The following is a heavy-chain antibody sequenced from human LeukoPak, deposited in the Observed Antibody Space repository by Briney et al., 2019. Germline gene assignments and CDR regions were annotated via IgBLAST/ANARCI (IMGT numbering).Heavy chain of an antibody. CDR3: AKELDYSIGGYWYFDF. CDR2: ISGSGGTT. V-gene: IGHV3-23*01. D-gene: IGHD4-11*01. Sequence: GGSLRLSCAASGFTFSSYAMSWVRQAPGKGLEWVSAISGSGGTTFFAESMRGRFTISRDNSKNTLYLQMNSLKADDTAVYYCAKELDYSIGGYWYFDFWGRGTLVTVSS. J-gene: IGHJ2*01. CDR1: GFTFSSYA.